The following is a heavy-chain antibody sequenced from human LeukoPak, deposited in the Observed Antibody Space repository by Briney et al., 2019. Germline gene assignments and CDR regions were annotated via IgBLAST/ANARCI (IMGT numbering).Heavy chain of an antibody. CDR2: IYYSGST. CDR1: GGSISSGGYY. Sequence: PSETLSLTCTVPGGSISSGGYYWSWIRQHPGKGLEWIGYIYYSGSTYYNPSLKSRVTISVDTSKNQFSLKLSSVTAADTAVYYCARGYDFWSGSSYGMDVWGQGTTVTVSS. CDR3: ARGYDFWSGSSYGMDV. V-gene: IGHV4-31*03. D-gene: IGHD3-3*01. J-gene: IGHJ6*02.